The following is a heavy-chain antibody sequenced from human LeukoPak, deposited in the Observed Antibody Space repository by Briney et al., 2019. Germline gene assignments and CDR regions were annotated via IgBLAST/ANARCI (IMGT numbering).Heavy chain of an antibody. CDR3: ARDLRYYDSSGYYSDAFDI. CDR2: INPSGGST. V-gene: IGHV1-46*01. J-gene: IGHJ3*02. D-gene: IGHD3-22*01. CDR1: GYTFTSYY. Sequence: ASVKVSCKASGYTFTSYYMHWVRQAPGQGLEWMGIINPSGGSTSYAQKFQGRVTMTRDMSTSTVYMELSSLRSEDTAVYYCARDLRYYDSSGYYSDAFDIWGQGTMVTVSS.